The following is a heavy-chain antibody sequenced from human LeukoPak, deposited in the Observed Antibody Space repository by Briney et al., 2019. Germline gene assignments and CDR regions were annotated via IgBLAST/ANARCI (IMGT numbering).Heavy chain of an antibody. Sequence: SETLSLTCTVSGGSISSYYWTWIRQPPGKGLEWIGYIYYTGATSYNPSLKSRVTISVDTSKKQFSLKLTSVTAADTAVYYCARYGGSGWVIDNWGQGTLSPSPQ. J-gene: IGHJ4*02. D-gene: IGHD6-19*01. CDR3: ARYGGSGWVIDN. V-gene: IGHV4-59*08. CDR2: IYYTGAT. CDR1: GGSISSYY.